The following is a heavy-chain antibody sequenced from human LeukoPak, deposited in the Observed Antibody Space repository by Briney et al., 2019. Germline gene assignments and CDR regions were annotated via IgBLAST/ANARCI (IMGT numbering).Heavy chain of an antibody. CDR2: ISYDVSNK. V-gene: IGHV3-30-3*01. CDR1: GFTFSSYA. CDR3: ARDPSYDSSGYYGFDY. J-gene: IGHJ4*02. D-gene: IGHD3-22*01. Sequence: PGGSLRLSCAASGFTFSSYAMHWVRQAPGKGLEWVAVISYDVSNKYYADSVKGRFTISRDNSKNTLYLQMNSLRAEDTAVYYCARDPSYDSSGYYGFDYWGQGTLVTVSS.